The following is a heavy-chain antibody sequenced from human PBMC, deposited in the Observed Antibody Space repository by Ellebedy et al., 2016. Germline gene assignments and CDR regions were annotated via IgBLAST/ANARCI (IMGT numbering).Heavy chain of an antibody. CDR3: ARAGYGDYDFFED. CDR2: INGGSPHK. J-gene: IGHJ4*02. V-gene: IGHV1-3*01. D-gene: IGHD4-17*01. Sequence: ASVKVSCKTPAYRFSSSSMHWVRQAPGQGLEWMGRINGGSPHKKYSKKFQDRITITKDQSATTAYMELSGLRSEDTAVYYCARAGYGDYDFFEDWGQGTLVTVSS. CDR1: AYRFSSSS.